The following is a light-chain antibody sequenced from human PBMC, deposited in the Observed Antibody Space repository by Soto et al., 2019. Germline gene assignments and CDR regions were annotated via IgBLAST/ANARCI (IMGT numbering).Light chain of an antibody. CDR2: DAS. CDR1: QSVHSS. J-gene: IGKJ1*01. Sequence: EIVLTQSPATLSLSPGERATLSCRASQSVHSSLAWFQQKPGRSPRLLIYDASNRATGIPARFSGSGSGTDFTLTISSLEPEDFAVYYCQQRSNWPRTFGQGTKVDI. V-gene: IGKV3-11*01. CDR3: QQRSNWPRT.